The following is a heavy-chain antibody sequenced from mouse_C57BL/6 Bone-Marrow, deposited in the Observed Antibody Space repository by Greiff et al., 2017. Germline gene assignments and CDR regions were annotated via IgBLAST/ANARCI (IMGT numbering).Heavy chain of an antibody. CDR2: IYPGGGYT. CDR3: ARLAGTGYYFDY. V-gene: IGHV1-63*01. Sequence: QVQLQQSGAELVRPGTSVKMSCKASGYTFPNYWIGWAKQRPGHGLEWIGDIYPGGGYTNYNEKFKGKATLTADKSSSTAYMQFSSLTSEDSAIYYCARLAGTGYYFDYGGQGTTLTVSS. J-gene: IGHJ2*01. CDR1: GYTFPNYW. D-gene: IGHD4-1*01.